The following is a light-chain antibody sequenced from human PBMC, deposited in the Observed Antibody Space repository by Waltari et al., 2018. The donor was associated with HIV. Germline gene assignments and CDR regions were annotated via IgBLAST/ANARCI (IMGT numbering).Light chain of an antibody. CDR1: RSVLYSSNNRNF. CDR2: WAS. J-gene: IGKJ1*01. Sequence: DIVMTQSPDSLAVSLGERATIHCKSSRSVLYSSNNRNFLPWYQQKPGQPPKLLISWASTRETGVPDRFSGSGSGTDFTLTVSSLQAEDVAVYYCQQYYTTPLTFGQGTRVEV. V-gene: IGKV4-1*01. CDR3: QQYYTTPLT.